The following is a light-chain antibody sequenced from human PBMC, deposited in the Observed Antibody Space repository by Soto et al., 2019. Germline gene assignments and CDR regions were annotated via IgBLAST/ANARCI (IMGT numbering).Light chain of an antibody. CDR2: DTS. CDR3: QQRRSWPKT. Sequence: EVVLTQSPATLSLSPGDTATLSCRASQSVTNYLGWYQQNPGQAPRLLIYDTSNRATGIPARFSGSGSGTDFTLTITSLEPEDFAVYYCQQRRSWPKTFGQGTRLEIK. CDR1: QSVTNY. V-gene: IGKV3-11*01. J-gene: IGKJ5*01.